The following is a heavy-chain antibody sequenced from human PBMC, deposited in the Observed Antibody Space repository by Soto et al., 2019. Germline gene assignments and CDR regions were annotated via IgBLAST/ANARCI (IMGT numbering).Heavy chain of an antibody. CDR2: TSSDGGTK. J-gene: IGHJ4*02. CDR1: GVSISSGG. D-gene: IGHD1-26*01. Sequence: LSLTCTVSGVSISSGGYYWGWFRQAPGKGLEWVAVTSSDGGTKFYADSVKGRFTVSRDNSKNTLYLQMNSLRAEDTAVYFCAREVVLTKWYFDNWAQGISVTVSS. V-gene: IGHV3-30*03. CDR3: AREVVLTKWYFDN.